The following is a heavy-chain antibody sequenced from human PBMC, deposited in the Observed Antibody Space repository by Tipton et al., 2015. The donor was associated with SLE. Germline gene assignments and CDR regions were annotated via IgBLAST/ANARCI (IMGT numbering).Heavy chain of an antibody. J-gene: IGHJ3*02. D-gene: IGHD3-10*01. Sequence: TLSLTCAVYGGSFSGYYWSWIRQPPGKGLEWIGEINHSGSTNYNPSPKSRVTISVDTSKNQFSLKLSSVTAADTAVYYCARGGAEGLWFRESSVAFDIWGQGTMVTVSS. V-gene: IGHV4-34*01. CDR1: GGSFSGYY. CDR3: ARGGAEGLWFRESSVAFDI. CDR2: INHSGST.